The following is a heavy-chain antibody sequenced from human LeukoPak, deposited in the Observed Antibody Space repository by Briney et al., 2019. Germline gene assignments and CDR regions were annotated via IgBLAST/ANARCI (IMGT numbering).Heavy chain of an antibody. CDR1: GFTFSSYW. CDR3: ARDSGYRSVDY. CDR2: VKADGSEE. Sequence: GGSLRLSCVASGFTFSSYWMTGVRQAPGRGLDYMAKVKADGSEEYYVDSVKGRFTISRDNAKNSLYLQMNRLRGEDTAVYYCARDSGYRSVDYWGQGTLVTVSS. V-gene: IGHV3-7*01. J-gene: IGHJ4*02. D-gene: IGHD5-18*01.